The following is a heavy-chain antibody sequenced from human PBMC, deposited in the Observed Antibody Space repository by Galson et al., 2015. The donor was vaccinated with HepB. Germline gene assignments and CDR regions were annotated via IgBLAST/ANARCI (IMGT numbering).Heavy chain of an antibody. CDR1: GFTFNGYS. CDR3: ARERGSIFSQLFYFDY. Sequence: GSLRLSCAASGFTFNGYSMNWVRQAPGKGLEWLSYISSSSSTTIYYADAVKGRFTISRDNAKSSLYLQMNSLRAEDTAVYYCARERGSIFSQLFYFDYWGQGALVTVSS. V-gene: IGHV3-48*04. CDR2: ISSSSSTTI. D-gene: IGHD3-9*01. J-gene: IGHJ4*02.